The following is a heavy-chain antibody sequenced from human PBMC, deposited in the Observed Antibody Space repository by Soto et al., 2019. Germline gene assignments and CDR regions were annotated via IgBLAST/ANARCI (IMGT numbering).Heavy chain of an antibody. V-gene: IGHV3-23*01. CDR1: GFTFISYA. Sequence: EVQLLQSWGGLVQPGGSLGLSCGASGFTFISYAMSWVRHVPGKGLEWISSISGSGANTWYAGSVQGRFIISRDNSKSTVSLHMSSLRVEDTAIYYCARDRATFDSWGQGTLVTVSS. CDR2: ISGSGANT. D-gene: IGHD1-26*01. CDR3: ARDRATFDS. J-gene: IGHJ4*02.